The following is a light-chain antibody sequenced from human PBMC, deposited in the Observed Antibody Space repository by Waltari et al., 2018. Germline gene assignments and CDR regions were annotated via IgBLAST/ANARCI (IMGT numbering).Light chain of an antibody. V-gene: IGKV3-15*01. CDR1: ESICIN. CDR3: QKYDSVPFT. CDR2: GAS. Sequence: TQSPATLSVSLGERVTPTCRASESICINLAWYQQKPGQPHRLIIHGASKRATGVPARFAGSGSRTEFTLTITSLQSEDIAVYYCQKYDSVPFTFGPGTKVDI. J-gene: IGKJ3*01.